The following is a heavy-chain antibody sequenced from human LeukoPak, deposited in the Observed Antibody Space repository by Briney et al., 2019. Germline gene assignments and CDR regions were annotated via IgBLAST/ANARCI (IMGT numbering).Heavy chain of an antibody. V-gene: IGHV3-30*04. J-gene: IGHJ4*02. Sequence: PGGSLRLSCAASGFTFASYAFHWVRQAPGKGLEWVAVISYDGSNKYYADSVKGRFTISRDNSKNTLLLQMNSLRLEDTAVYYCASGAGGWELLTKSTFDYWGQGTLVTVSS. CDR1: GFTFASYA. D-gene: IGHD1-26*01. CDR2: ISYDGSNK. CDR3: ASGAGGWELLTKSTFDY.